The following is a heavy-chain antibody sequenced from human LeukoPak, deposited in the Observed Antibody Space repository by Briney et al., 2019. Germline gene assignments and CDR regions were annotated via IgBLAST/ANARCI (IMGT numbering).Heavy chain of an antibody. D-gene: IGHD2-2*01. CDR1: GGSLSGYY. J-gene: IGHJ5*02. Sequence: SETLSLTCAVYGGSLSGYYWSWIRQPPGKGLEWIGEINHSGSTNYNPSLKSRVTISVDTSKNQFSLKLSSVTAADTAVYYCARRTHSIVVVPAARSGCFDPWGQGTLVTVSS. CDR2: INHSGST. V-gene: IGHV4-34*01. CDR3: ARRTHSIVVVPAARSGCFDP.